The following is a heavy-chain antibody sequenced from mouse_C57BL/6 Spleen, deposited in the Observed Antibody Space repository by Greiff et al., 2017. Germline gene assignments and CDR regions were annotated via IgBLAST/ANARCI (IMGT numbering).Heavy chain of an antibody. CDR3: AREDDGYRYYFDY. CDR2: INPNNGGT. D-gene: IGHD2-3*01. CDR1: GYTFTDYY. Sequence: VQLQQSGPELVKPGASVKISCKASGYTFTDYYMNWVKQSHGKSLEWIGDINPNNGGTSYNQKFKGKATLTVDKSSSTAYMELRSLTSEDSAVYYCAREDDGYRYYFDYWGQGTTLTVSS. V-gene: IGHV1-26*01. J-gene: IGHJ2*01.